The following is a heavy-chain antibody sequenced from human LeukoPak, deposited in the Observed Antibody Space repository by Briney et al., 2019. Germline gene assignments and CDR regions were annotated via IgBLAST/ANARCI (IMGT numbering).Heavy chain of an antibody. V-gene: IGHV4-61*08. CDR1: GGSTSSGDYY. CDR2: IYYSGST. J-gene: IGHJ2*01. CDR3: ARVHIAVAGTNWYFDL. D-gene: IGHD6-19*01. Sequence: SQTLSLTCTVSGGSTSSGDYYWSWIRQPPGKGLEWIGHIYYSGSTNYNPSLKSRVTISVDTSKNQFSLRLNSVTAADTAVYYCARVHIAVAGTNWYFDLWGRGTLVTVSS.